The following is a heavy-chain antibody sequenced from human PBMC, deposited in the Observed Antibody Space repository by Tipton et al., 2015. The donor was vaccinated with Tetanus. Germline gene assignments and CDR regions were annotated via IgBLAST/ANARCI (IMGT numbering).Heavy chain of an antibody. CDR1: GFTFSGYH. Sequence: SLRLSCAASGFTFSGYHMHWVRQAPGKGLEWVASVSNDGSDTDYADSVKGRFTISRDNSKNTLYLQMNSLRAEDTAVYYCAREADCSGGSCFSGDFDNWGQGTQVTVSS. J-gene: IGHJ4*02. CDR2: VSNDGSDT. V-gene: IGHV3-30*03. CDR3: AREADCSGGSCFSGDFDN. D-gene: IGHD2-15*01.